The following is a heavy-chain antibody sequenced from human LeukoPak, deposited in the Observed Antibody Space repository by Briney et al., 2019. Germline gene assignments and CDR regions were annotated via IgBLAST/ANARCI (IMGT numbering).Heavy chain of an antibody. V-gene: IGHV4-30-2*01. CDR3: ARAYAGTTVTSLVWFDP. Sequence: PSQTLSLTCAVSGGSISSGGYSWSWIWQPPGKGLEWIGYIYHSGSTYYNPSLKSRVTISVDRSKNQFSLKLSSVTATDTAVYYCARAYAGTTVTSLVWFDPWGQGTLVTVSS. CDR1: GGSISSGGYS. J-gene: IGHJ5*02. CDR2: IYHSGST. D-gene: IGHD4-17*01.